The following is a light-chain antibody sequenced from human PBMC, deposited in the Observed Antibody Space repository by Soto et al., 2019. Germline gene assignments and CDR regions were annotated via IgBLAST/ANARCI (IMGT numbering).Light chain of an antibody. CDR3: QQFSNWPPGNT. CDR2: ATS. J-gene: IGKJ4*01. CDR1: QSVSSN. V-gene: IGKV3D-15*01. Sequence: EIVMTQSPDTLFVSLGEGATLSCRASQSVSSNLAWYQQKPGQAPRLLIYATSPRATGIPARFSGSGSGTEFTLTISSLQSEHFAVYHCQQFSNWPPGNTFGGGTKVDIK.